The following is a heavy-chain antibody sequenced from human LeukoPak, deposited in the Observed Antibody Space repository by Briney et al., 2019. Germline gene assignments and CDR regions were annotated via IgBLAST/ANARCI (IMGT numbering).Heavy chain of an antibody. D-gene: IGHD3-22*01. Sequence: KSSETLSLTCAVYGGSFSGYYWSWIRQPPGKGLEWIGEINHSGSTNYNPSLKSRVTISVDTSKNQFSLKLSSVTAADTAVYYCARGVTYYYDSSGYYHEYYYGMDVWGQGTTVTVSS. CDR3: ARGVTYYYDSSGYYHEYYYGMDV. V-gene: IGHV4-34*01. CDR2: INHSGST. J-gene: IGHJ6*02. CDR1: GGSFSGYY.